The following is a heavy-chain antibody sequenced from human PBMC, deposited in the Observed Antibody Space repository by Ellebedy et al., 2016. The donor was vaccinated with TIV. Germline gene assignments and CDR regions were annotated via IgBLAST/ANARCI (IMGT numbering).Heavy chain of an antibody. CDR3: ARDPDAFGDQYFDL. CDR2: ISSHGSDK. D-gene: IGHD3-10*01. V-gene: IGHV3-30*03. J-gene: IGHJ5*01. Sequence: GESLKISCAVSGFTFSSYSMNWVRQAPGKGLEWVSLISSHGSDKYYADSVKGRFTISRDNSKNTLDLQMNNLRTEDTAVYYCARDPDAFGDQYFDLWGQGTLVIVSS. CDR1: GFTFSSYS.